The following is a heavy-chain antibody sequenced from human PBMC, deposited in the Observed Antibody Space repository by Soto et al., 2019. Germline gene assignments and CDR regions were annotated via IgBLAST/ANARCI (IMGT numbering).Heavy chain of an antibody. CDR2: ISYDGSNK. V-gene: IGHV3-30*04. CDR1: GFTFSSYA. Sequence: GSLRLSCAASGFTFSSYAMHWVRQAPGKGLEWVAVISYDGSNKYYADSVKGRFTISRDNSKNTLYLQMNSLRAEDTAVYYCASIPGYSSGSYYYYGMDVWGQGTTVTVSS. D-gene: IGHD6-19*01. J-gene: IGHJ6*02. CDR3: ASIPGYSSGSYYYYGMDV.